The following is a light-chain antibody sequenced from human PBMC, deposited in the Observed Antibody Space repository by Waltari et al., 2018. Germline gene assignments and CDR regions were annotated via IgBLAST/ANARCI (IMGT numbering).Light chain of an antibody. J-gene: IGLJ3*02. CDR2: DAF. V-gene: IGLV2-14*03. CDR1: SSDVGFYNY. Sequence: QSALTQPASVSGSPGQSITISCTGTSSDVGFYNYVSWYQQYPGKAPKLIIYDAFQRPSGVSNRFSGSKSGNTASLTISGLQTEDEGDYYCNSYTGSSSWVFGGGTKLTVL. CDR3: NSYTGSSSWV.